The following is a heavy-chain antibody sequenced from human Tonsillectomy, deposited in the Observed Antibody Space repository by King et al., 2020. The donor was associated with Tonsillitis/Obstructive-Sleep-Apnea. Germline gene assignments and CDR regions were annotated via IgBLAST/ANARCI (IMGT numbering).Heavy chain of an antibody. CDR2: INHSGST. J-gene: IGHJ4*02. Sequence: VQLQQWGAGLLKPSETLSLTCAVYGGSFSGYYWSWIRQPPGKGLEWIGEINHSGSTNYNPSLKSRVTISVDTSKNQFSLKLSSVTAADTAVYYCARGLLEITVGGVIAAKTSYYFDYWGQGTLVTVSS. CDR1: GGSFSGYY. D-gene: IGHD3-16*02. CDR3: ARGLLEITVGGVIAAKTSYYFDY. V-gene: IGHV4-34*01.